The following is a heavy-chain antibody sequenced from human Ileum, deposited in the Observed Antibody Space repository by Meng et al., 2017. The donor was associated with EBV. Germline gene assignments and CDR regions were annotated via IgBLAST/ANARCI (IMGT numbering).Heavy chain of an antibody. CDR1: GLTFSDAS. CDR3: ARGRSWFDP. CDR2: ISSSSNII. Sequence: VQVWGCGGDLVKAGASLRRSLAAAGLTFSDASMTWIRQAPGRGLEWIAFISSSSNIIYYTDSVKGRFTVSRDNAKNSLFLQMNSLRAEDTAVYFCARGRSWFDPWGQGTLVTVSS. J-gene: IGHJ5*02. V-gene: IGHV3-11*01.